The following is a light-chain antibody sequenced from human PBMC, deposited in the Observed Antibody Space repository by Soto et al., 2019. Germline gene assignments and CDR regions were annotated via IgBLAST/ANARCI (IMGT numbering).Light chain of an antibody. J-gene: IGKJ4*01. CDR3: QQLNSYPLT. CDR2: ASS. V-gene: IGKV1-9*01. CDR1: QDISNY. Sequence: DIQLTQSPSFLSASVGDGVTITCRASQDISNYLAWYQQKPEKAPNLLIYASSTLQSGVPSRFSGSGSGTEFTLTISSLQPEDFATYYCQQLNSYPLTFGGGTKVEIK.